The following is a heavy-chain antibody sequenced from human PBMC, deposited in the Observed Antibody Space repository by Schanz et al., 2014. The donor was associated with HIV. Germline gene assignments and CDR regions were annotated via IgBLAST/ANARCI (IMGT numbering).Heavy chain of an antibody. D-gene: IGHD2-15*01. CDR1: GFTLSSYS. CDR2: ISGSSSTI. V-gene: IGHV3-48*01. CDR3: AKGGRDILSYYGMDV. J-gene: IGHJ6*02. Sequence: EVQLVESGGGLEQPGGSLRLSCEASGFTLSSYSMNWVRQAPGKGLEWISYISGSSSTIYYAGSVKGRFTISRDNAKNSLYLQMNSLRADDTGVYYCAKGGRDILSYYGMDVWGQGTTVTVSS.